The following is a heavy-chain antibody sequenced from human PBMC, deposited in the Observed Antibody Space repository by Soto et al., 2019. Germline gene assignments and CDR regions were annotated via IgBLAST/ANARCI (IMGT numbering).Heavy chain of an antibody. CDR3: ARDSPCSGGSCYSRYYYYYYGMDV. CDR2: ISAYNGNT. D-gene: IGHD2-15*01. V-gene: IGHV1-18*01. Sequence: ASVKVSCKASGYTFTSYGISWVRQAPGQGLEWMGWISAYNGNTNYAQKLQGRVTMTTDTSTSTAYMELRSLRSDDTAVYYCARDSPCSGGSCYSRYYYYYYGMDVWGQGTTVTVSS. J-gene: IGHJ6*02. CDR1: GYTFTSYG.